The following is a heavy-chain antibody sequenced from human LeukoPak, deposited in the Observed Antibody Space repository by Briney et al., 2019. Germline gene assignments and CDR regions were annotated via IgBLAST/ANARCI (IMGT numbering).Heavy chain of an antibody. J-gene: IGHJ3*02. CDR2: ISWNSGSI. Sequence: GGSLRLSCAASGFSFSTYGLHWVRQAPGKGLEWVSGISWNSGSIGYADSVKGRFTISRDNAKNSLYLQMNSLRAEDTALYYCAKARIAVAGTVADAFDIWGQGTMVTVSS. D-gene: IGHD6-19*01. CDR3: AKARIAVAGTVADAFDI. V-gene: IGHV3-9*01. CDR1: GFSFSTYG.